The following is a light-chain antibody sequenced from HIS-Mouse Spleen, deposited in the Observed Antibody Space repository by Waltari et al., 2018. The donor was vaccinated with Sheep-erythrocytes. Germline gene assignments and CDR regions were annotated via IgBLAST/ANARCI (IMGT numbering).Light chain of an antibody. CDR3: YSTDSSGNHRV. Sequence: SYVLTQPPSVSVAPGQTARITCGGNNIGSKSVHWYQQKSGQAPVLVIYEDSKRPHGIPERFSGSSSGTMATLTISGAQVEDEADYYCYSTDSSGNHRVFGTGTKVTVL. V-gene: IGLV3-10*01. J-gene: IGLJ1*01. CDR1: NIGSKS. CDR2: EDS.